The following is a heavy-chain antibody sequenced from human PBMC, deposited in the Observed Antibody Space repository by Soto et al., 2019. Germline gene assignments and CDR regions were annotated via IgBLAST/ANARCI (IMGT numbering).Heavy chain of an antibody. V-gene: IGHV1-18*04. D-gene: IGHD2-15*01. Sequence: ASVKVSCKASGYTFTSYGISWVRQAPGQGLEWMGWISAYNGNTNYAQKLQGRVTMTTDTSTSTAYMELRSLRSDDTAVYYCARDQGYCSGGSCYSETTIAYWGQGTLVTVSS. J-gene: IGHJ4*02. CDR3: ARDQGYCSGGSCYSETTIAY. CDR2: ISAYNGNT. CDR1: GYTFTSYG.